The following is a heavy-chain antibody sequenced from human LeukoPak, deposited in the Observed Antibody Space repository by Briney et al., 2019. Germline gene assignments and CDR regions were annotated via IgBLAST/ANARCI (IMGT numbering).Heavy chain of an antibody. CDR2: IIPILGIA. D-gene: IGHD4-17*01. Sequence: GASVKVSCKASGGTYSSYAISWVRQAPGQGLEWMGRIIPILGIANYAQKFQGRVTITADKSTSTAYMELSSLRSEDTAVYYCNNRNTVTTSLDLDYWGQGTLVTVSS. V-gene: IGHV1-69*04. J-gene: IGHJ4*02. CDR3: NNRNTVTTSLDLDY. CDR1: GGTYSSYA.